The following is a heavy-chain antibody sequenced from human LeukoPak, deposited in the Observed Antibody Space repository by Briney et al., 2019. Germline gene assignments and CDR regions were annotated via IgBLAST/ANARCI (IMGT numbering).Heavy chain of an antibody. V-gene: IGHV3-20*04. CDR3: ARYDYSNYVGYYDH. D-gene: IGHD4-11*01. CDR1: GFTFGDYG. Sequence: SVGSLRLSCVASGFTFGDYGMSWAPHTPGKGLEWVSGISWNGGSTDYADSVKGRFTISRDNAKNSLYLQMNSLRAEDTAFYYCARYDYSNYVGYYDHWGQGSLVTVSS. J-gene: IGHJ4*02. CDR2: ISWNGGST.